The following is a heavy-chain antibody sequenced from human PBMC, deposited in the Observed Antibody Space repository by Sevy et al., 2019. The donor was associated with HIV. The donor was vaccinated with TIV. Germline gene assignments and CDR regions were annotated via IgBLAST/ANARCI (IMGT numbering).Heavy chain of an antibody. V-gene: IGHV3-48*03. D-gene: IGHD2-8*01. CDR2: ISSSGSTI. CDR3: ARSDCTNGVCYTGLWY. CDR1: GFTFSSYE. J-gene: IGHJ4*02. Sequence: GGSLRLSCAASGFTFSSYEMNWVRQAPGKGLEWVSYISSSGSTIYYADSVKGRFTISRDNAKNSLYLQMNSLRAEDTAVYYCARSDCTNGVCYTGLWYWGQGTLVTVSS.